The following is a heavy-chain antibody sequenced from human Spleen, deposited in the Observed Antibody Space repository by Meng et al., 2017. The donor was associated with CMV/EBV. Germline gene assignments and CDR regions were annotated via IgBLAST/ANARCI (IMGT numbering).Heavy chain of an antibody. J-gene: IGHJ4*02. Sequence: QGQLKQGGAGLLKHSETLSLTCAVYGGSFSGDHWSCCGQHPGKGVQWFREENHNGSTNFNQSLKSRVTISVDKSNNQFSLKLSSVTAADTAVYYCAGAPGAAAGLDYWGQGTLVTVSS. CDR1: GGSFSGDH. D-gene: IGHD6-13*01. CDR2: ENHNGST. CDR3: AGAPGAAAGLDY. V-gene: IGHV4-34*01.